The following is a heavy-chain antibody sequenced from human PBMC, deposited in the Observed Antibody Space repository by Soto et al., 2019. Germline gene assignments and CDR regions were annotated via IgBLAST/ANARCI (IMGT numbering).Heavy chain of an antibody. CDR1: GGSISSGGYY. J-gene: IGHJ6*02. Sequence: SETLSLTCTVSGGSISSGGYYWSWIRQHPGKGLEWIGYIYYSGSTYYNPSLKSRVTISVDTSKNQFSLKLSSVTAADTAVYYCARESGRHGDYYYYYGMDVWGQGTTVTVSS. D-gene: IGHD4-17*01. CDR2: IYYSGST. CDR3: ARESGRHGDYYYYYGMDV. V-gene: IGHV4-31*03.